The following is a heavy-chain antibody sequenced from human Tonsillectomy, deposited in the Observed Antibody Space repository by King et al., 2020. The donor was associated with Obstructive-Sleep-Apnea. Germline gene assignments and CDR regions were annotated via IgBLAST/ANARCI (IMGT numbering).Heavy chain of an antibody. CDR1: VGSISSYY. CDR3: ARDRLGLPIDY. D-gene: IGHD3-22*01. J-gene: IGHJ4*02. V-gene: IGHV4-59*01. CDR2: IYYSGAT. Sequence: VQLQESGPGLVKPSETLSLTCTVSVGSISSYYWSWIRQPPGKGLEWIGYIYYSGATNYNPSLKSRVTISVDTSKNQFSLKLSSVTAADTAVYYCARDRLGLPIDYWGQGTLVTVSS.